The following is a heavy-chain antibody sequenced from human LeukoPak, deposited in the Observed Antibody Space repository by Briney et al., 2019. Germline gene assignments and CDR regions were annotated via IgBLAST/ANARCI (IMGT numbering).Heavy chain of an antibody. CDR1: GFTFSSYN. V-gene: IGHV3-48*04. Sequence: RSGGSLRLSCAASGFTFSSYNMNWVRQAPGKGLEWVSYISSSSNTIYYADSVKGRFTISRDNAKNSLYLQMNNLRAEDTAVYYCASASSGSLLYCDYWGQGTLVTVSS. D-gene: IGHD3-22*01. CDR3: ASASSGSLLYCDY. J-gene: IGHJ4*02. CDR2: ISSSSNTI.